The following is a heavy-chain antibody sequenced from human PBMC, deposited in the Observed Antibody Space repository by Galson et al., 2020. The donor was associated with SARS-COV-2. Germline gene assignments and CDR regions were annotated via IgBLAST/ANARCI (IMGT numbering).Heavy chain of an antibody. CDR3: AREGAVAGILYYYYGMDV. Sequence: GGSLRLSCAASGFTFSSYEMNWVRQAPGKGLEWVSYISSSGSTIYYADSVKGRFTISRDNAKNSLYLQMNSLRAEDTAVYYCAREGAVAGILYYYYGMDVWGQGTTVTVSS. D-gene: IGHD6-19*01. V-gene: IGHV3-48*03. CDR2: ISSSGSTI. J-gene: IGHJ6*02. CDR1: GFTFSSYE.